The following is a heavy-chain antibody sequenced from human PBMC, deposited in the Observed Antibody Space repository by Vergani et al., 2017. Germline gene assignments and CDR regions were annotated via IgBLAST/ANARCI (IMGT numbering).Heavy chain of an antibody. CDR2: ISSSGSTI. D-gene: IGHD1-7*01. CDR1: GFTFSSYE. V-gene: IGHV3-48*03. Sequence: EVQLVESGGGLVQPGGSLRLSCAASGFTFSSYEMNWVRQAPGKGLEWVSYISSSGSTIYYADSVKGRFTISRDNAKNSLYLQMNSLRAEDTAVYYCARDLDWDYYVDYWGQGTLVTVSS. CDR3: ARDLDWDYYVDY. J-gene: IGHJ4*02.